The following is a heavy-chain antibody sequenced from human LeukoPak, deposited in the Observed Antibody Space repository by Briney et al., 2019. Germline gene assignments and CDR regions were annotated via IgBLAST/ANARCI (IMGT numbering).Heavy chain of an antibody. CDR2: IYIGGST. D-gene: IGHD2-15*01. CDR1: GGSISSYY. J-gene: IGHJ5*02. CDR3: ARGEGYAGPPLTQNWFDP. V-gene: IGHV4-4*07. Sequence: SETLSLTCTVSGGSISSYYWNWVRQPAGKGLEWIGRIYIGGSTNYNPSLKSRVTMSVDTSKNQFPLKLSSVTAADTAVYYCARGEGYAGPPLTQNWFDPWGQGTLVTVSS.